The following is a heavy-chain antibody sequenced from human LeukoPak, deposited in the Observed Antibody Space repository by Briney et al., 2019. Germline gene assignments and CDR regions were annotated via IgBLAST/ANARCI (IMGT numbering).Heavy chain of an antibody. V-gene: IGHV3-74*01. CDR3: ARSIAVSATGY. CDR2: ISSDGSST. D-gene: IGHD6-19*01. CDR1: GFTFSSYW. Sequence: PGGSLRLSCADSGFTFSSYWMHWVRQAPGKGLVWVSRISSDGSSTNYADSVKGRFTISRDNAKNTLYLQMNSLRAEDTAVYYCARSIAVSATGYWGQGTLVTVSS. J-gene: IGHJ4*02.